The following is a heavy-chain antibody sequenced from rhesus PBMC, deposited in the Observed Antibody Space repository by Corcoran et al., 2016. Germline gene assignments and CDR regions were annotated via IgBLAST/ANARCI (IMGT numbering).Heavy chain of an antibody. CDR1: GFTFSDYY. CDR2: IRNKANAETA. V-gene: IGHV3-116*02. D-gene: IGHD6-31*01. CDR3: ARGRYGSGWYHVGQTEGCFDY. J-gene: IGHJ4*01. Sequence: EVRLVESGGGLVQPGGSLRLSCAASGFTFSDYYMSWVRQTPGKGPEWVGFIRNKANAETAKYATSVKGRFTISRDDSKSMARQHMNSLKTEDTAVYYCARGRYGSGWYHVGQTEGCFDYWGQGVLVTVSS.